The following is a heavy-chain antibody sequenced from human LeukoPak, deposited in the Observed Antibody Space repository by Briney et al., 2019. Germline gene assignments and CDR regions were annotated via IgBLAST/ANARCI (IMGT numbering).Heavy chain of an antibody. D-gene: IGHD2/OR15-2a*01. Sequence: PGGSLRLSCAASGFTFSSYSMNWVRQAPGKGLEWVSYISSSSSTIYYADSVKGRFTISRDNAKNSLYLQMNSLRAEDTAAYYCANTPTSYYWGQGTLVTVSS. CDR1: GFTFSSYS. V-gene: IGHV3-48*01. CDR3: ANTPTSYY. J-gene: IGHJ4*02. CDR2: ISSSSSTI.